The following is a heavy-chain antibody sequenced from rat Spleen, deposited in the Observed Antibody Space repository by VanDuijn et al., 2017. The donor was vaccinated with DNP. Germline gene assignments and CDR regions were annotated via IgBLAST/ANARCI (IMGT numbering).Heavy chain of an antibody. CDR1: GFTFSNYG. CDR3: TRVNYGGYYYVMDA. CDR2: FSTRGDDT. Sequence: EVQLVESGGGLVQPGRSLKVSCAASGFTFSNYGMAWVRQAPTKGLEWVATFSTRGDDTYYRDSVRGRFTISRDNAKSTLYLQINTLKSEDTATYYCTRVNYGGYYYVMDAWGQGASVTVSS. V-gene: IGHV5S13*01. J-gene: IGHJ4*01. D-gene: IGHD1-11*01.